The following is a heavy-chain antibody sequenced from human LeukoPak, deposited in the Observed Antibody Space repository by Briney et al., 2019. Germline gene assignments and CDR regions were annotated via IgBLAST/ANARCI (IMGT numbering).Heavy chain of an antibody. CDR2: INPKTGGT. V-gene: IGHV1-2*02. Sequence: ASVKVSRKASGYTFNDYFMHWVRQAPGQGLEWMGWINPKTGGTTYAQKFQGRVTMTWDMSITTAYMDLTKLKFDDTALYYCTRAFEYGWFDPWGQGALVIVSS. CDR1: GYTFNDYF. J-gene: IGHJ5*02. CDR3: TRAFEYGWFDP. D-gene: IGHD4-17*01.